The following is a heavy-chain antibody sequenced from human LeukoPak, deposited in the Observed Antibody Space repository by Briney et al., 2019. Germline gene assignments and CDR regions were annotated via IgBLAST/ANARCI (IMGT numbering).Heavy chain of an antibody. V-gene: IGHV3-48*03. CDR3: ARGTPWFGELLGPADYYGMDV. CDR2: ISSSGSTI. Sequence: GGSLRLSCAASGFTFSSYEMNWVRQAPGKGLEWVSYISSSGSTIYYADSVKGRFTISRDNAKNSLYLQMNSLRAEDTAVYYCARGTPWFGELLGPADYYGMDVWGQGTRVSVSS. J-gene: IGHJ6*02. D-gene: IGHD3-10*01. CDR1: GFTFSSYE.